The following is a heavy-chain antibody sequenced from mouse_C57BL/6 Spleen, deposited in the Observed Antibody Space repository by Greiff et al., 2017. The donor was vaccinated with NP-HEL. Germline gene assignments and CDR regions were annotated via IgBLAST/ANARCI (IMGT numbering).Heavy chain of an antibody. J-gene: IGHJ2*01. D-gene: IGHD1-1*01. Sequence: EVKLMESGGDLVKPGGSLKLSCAASGFTFSSYGMSWVRQTPDKRLEWVATISSGGSYTYYPDSVKGRFTISRDNAKNTLYLQMSSLKSEDTAMYYCARHSTTVVAPYYFDYWGQGTTLTVSS. CDR2: ISSGGSYT. V-gene: IGHV5-6*01. CDR3: ARHSTTVVAPYYFDY. CDR1: GFTFSSYG.